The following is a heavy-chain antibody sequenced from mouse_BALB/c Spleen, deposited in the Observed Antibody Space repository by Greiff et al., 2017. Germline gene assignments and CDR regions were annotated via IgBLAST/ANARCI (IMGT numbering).Heavy chain of an antibody. Sequence: EVQLVESGGGLVQPGGSRKLSCAASGFTFSSFGMHWVRQAPEKGLEWVAYISSGSSTIYYADRVKGRFTISRDNPKNTLFLQMSSLRSEDTAMYYCASTRAETMDYWGQGTSVTVSS. CDR2: ISSGSSTI. CDR1: GFTFSSFG. D-gene: IGHD3-1*01. V-gene: IGHV5-17*02. J-gene: IGHJ4*01. CDR3: ASTRAETMDY.